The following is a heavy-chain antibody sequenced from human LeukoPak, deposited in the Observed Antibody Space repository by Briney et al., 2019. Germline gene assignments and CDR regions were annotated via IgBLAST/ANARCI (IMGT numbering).Heavy chain of an antibody. V-gene: IGHV4-34*01. CDR3: ARAGGIPDYYDSSGYYNY. Sequence: SETLSLTCAVYGGSFSGYYWSWIRQPPGKGLEWIGEINHSGSTNYNPSLKSRVTISVDTSKNQFSLKLSSETAADTAVYYCARAGGIPDYYDSSGYYNYWGQGTLVTVSS. CDR1: GGSFSGYY. J-gene: IGHJ4*02. D-gene: IGHD3-22*01. CDR2: INHSGST.